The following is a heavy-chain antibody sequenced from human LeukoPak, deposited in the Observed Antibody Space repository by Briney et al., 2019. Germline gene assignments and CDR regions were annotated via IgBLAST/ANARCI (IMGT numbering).Heavy chain of an antibody. Sequence: PSATLSLTCAVYGGSFSAYYWSWIRQPPGKGLEWIGYIYYSGSTNYNPSLKSRVTISVDTPKNQCSLKLSSVTTADTAVYYCTRSTNLEAFDIWGQGTMVTVSS. J-gene: IGHJ3*02. D-gene: IGHD2-8*01. CDR2: IYYSGST. CDR3: TRSTNLEAFDI. CDR1: GGSFSAYY. V-gene: IGHV4-59*01.